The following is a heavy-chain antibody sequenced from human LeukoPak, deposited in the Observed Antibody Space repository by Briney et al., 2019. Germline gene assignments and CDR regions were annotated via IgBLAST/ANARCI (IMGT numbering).Heavy chain of an antibody. D-gene: IGHD1-26*01. Sequence: SSETLSLTCTVSGGSISSYYWSWIRQPPGKGLEWIGYIYYSGSTNYNPSLKSRVTISVDTSKNQFSLKLSSVTAADTAVYYCARGGDIVGATGFDYWGQGTLVTVSS. CDR3: ARGGDIVGATGFDY. V-gene: IGHV4-59*01. J-gene: IGHJ4*02. CDR2: IYYSGST. CDR1: GGSISSYY.